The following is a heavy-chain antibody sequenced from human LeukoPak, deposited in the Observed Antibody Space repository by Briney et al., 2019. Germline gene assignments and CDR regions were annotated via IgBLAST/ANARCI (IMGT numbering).Heavy chain of an antibody. CDR2: IYYSGST. CDR3: ARIPEGGSYDFDY. V-gene: IGHV4-39*07. J-gene: IGHJ4*02. Sequence: SETLSLTCSISGGSISNDNYYWGWIRQPPGMGLEWLGNIYYSGSTYYNPSLKSRVTISVDTSKNQFSLKLSSVTAADKAVYYCARIPEGGSYDFDYWGQGTLVTVSS. CDR1: GGSISNDNYY. D-gene: IGHD1-26*01.